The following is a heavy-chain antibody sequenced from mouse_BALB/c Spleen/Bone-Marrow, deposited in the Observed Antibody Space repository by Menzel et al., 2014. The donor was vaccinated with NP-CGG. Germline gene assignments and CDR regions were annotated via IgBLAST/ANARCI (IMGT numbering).Heavy chain of an antibody. Sequence: VQLQQSGAELVRPGSSVKISCKASGYAFSSYWMNWVKQRPGQGLEWIGQIYPGDGDTNYNGKFKGKATLTADKSSSTAYMQLSSLTSEDSAVYFCAREGCDYDWFAYWGQGTLVTVSA. CDR1: GYAFSSYW. J-gene: IGHJ3*01. CDR3: AREGCDYDWFAY. CDR2: IYPGDGDT. V-gene: IGHV1-80*01. D-gene: IGHD2-4*01.